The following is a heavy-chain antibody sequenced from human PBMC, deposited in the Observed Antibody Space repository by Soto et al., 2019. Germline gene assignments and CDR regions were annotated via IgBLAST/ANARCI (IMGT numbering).Heavy chain of an antibody. J-gene: IGHJ4*02. V-gene: IGHV3-33*07. CDR1: GFIFSKYG. Sequence: PGGSLRLSCAASGFIFSKYGMYWVRQAPGKGLEWVALIWYDGRNKYYADSVKGRFTISRDNSKNTLYLQMNSLRVEDTAVYYCATDCSYDNCYSSWGQGT. CDR2: IWYDGRNK. D-gene: IGHD2-15*01. CDR3: ATDCSYDNCYSS.